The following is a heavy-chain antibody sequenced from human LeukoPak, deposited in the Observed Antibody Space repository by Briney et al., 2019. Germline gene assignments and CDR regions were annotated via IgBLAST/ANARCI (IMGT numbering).Heavy chain of an antibody. Sequence: PGRSLRLSCAASGFTFDDHTMHWVRQAPGKGLEWISCISWNSGYIGYADSVKGRFTISRDNAKNSLYLQMDGLRDEDMAFYYCAKGYYDDSGFSSYYFHSWGQGTLVTVSS. V-gene: IGHV3-9*03. CDR2: ISWNSGYI. D-gene: IGHD3-22*01. J-gene: IGHJ4*02. CDR1: GFTFDDHT. CDR3: AKGYYDDSGFSSYYFHS.